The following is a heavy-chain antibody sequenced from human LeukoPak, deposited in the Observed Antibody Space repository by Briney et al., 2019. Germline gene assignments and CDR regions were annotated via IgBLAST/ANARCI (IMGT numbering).Heavy chain of an antibody. CDR2: INPNSGGT. Sequence: RASVKVSCKASGYTFTGYYMHWVRQAPGQGLEWMGWINPNSGGTNYAQKFQGRVTMTRDTSISTAYMELSRLRSEDTAVYYCARVPPYSSSWQPPLIWGQGTLVTVSS. D-gene: IGHD6-13*01. CDR3: ARVPPYSSSWQPPLI. V-gene: IGHV1-2*02. CDR1: GYTFTGYY. J-gene: IGHJ4*02.